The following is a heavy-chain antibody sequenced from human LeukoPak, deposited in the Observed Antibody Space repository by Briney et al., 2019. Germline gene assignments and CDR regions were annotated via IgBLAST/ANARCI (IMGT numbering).Heavy chain of an antibody. V-gene: IGHV1-69*05. CDR2: IIPIFDIA. CDR3: ARKGGLISVVVTTAIFDACVI. CDR1: GGTDSSHA. Sequence: ASVKVSCKASGGTDSSHAISWMRQAPGQGLEWMGGIIPIFDIANYEQKFQDRVTITTDESTSTAYMELSSLRSEDTTVYYGARKGGLISVVVTTAIFDACVIWGQGTLVTVFS. D-gene: IGHD2-2*01. J-gene: IGHJ3*02.